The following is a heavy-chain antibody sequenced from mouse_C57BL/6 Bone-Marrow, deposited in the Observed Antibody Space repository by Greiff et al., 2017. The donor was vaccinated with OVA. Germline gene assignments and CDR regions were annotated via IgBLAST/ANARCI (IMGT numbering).Heavy chain of an antibody. CDR1: GISITTGNYR. Sequence: EVQLVESGPGLVKPSQTVFLTCTVSGISITTGNYRWSWIRQFPGNKLEWIGYIYYSGTITYNPSLTSRTTTTRDTPKNQFFLEMNSLTAEDTATYYCERARQLRLHYYAMDYWGQGTSVTVSS. D-gene: IGHD3-2*02. J-gene: IGHJ4*01. V-gene: IGHV3-5*01. CDR2: IYYSGTI. CDR3: ERARQLRLHYYAMDY.